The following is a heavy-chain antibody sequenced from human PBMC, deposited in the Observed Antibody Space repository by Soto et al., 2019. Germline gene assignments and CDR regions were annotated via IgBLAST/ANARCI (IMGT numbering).Heavy chain of an antibody. CDR1: RDSVSSNSAA. CDR3: ARVVATMGRTQDGGRHFDY. J-gene: IGHJ4*02. V-gene: IGHV6-1*01. Sequence: SQTLSLTCAISRDSVSSNSAAWNWIRQSPSRGLEWLGRTYYRSKWYNGYAVSVKSRITINPDTSKNQFSLQLNSVTPEDTAVYYCARVVATMGRTQDGGRHFDYWGQRTLVTVSS. D-gene: IGHD5-12*01. CDR2: TYYRSKWYN.